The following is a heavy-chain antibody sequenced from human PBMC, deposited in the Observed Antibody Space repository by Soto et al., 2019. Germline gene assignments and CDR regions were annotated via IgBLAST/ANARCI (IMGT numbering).Heavy chain of an antibody. Sequence: QVQLVQSGAEVKKPGSSVKVSCKASGGTFSSYAISWVRQAPGQGLEWMGGIIPIFGTANYAQKFQGRVTITADESTSNAQMELSSLRSEVTAVYYCARGDTGGQQWLGFDYWGQGTLVTVSS. CDR3: ARGDTGGQQWLGFDY. D-gene: IGHD6-19*01. J-gene: IGHJ4*02. CDR1: GGTFSSYA. CDR2: IIPIFGTA. V-gene: IGHV1-69*01.